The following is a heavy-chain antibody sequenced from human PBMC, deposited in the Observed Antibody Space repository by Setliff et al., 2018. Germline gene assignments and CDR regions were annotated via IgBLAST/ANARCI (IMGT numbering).Heavy chain of an antibody. CDR3: ARASRFGTTVYRGYYYMDV. D-gene: IGHD4-4*01. CDR2: INTNSGDP. CDR1: GYTFSSYA. V-gene: IGHV7-4-1*02. J-gene: IGHJ6*03. Sequence: ASVKVSCKASGYTFSSYAMNWVRQAPGQGPEWMGWINTNSGDPSYAQGFTGRFVFSLDTSVTTAYLQISSLKAEDTAVYYCARASRFGTTVYRGYYYMDVWGKGTTVTVSS.